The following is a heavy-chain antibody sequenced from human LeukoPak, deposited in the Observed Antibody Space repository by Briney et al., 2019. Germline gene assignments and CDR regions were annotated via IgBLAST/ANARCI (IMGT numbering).Heavy chain of an antibody. Sequence: SETLSLTCAVYGGSFSGYYWSWIRQPPGKGLEWIGEINHSGSTNYNPSLKSRVTISVDTSKNQFSLKLSSVTAADTAVYYCARGLVVPAASDWGQGTLVTVSS. CDR3: ARGLVVPAASD. CDR2: INHSGST. D-gene: IGHD2-2*01. V-gene: IGHV4-34*01. J-gene: IGHJ4*02. CDR1: GGSFSGYY.